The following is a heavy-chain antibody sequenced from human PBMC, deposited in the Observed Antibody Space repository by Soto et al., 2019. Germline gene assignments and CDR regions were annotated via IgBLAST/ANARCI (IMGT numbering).Heavy chain of an antibody. CDR3: TSPSSSRDY. D-gene: IGHD6-13*01. CDR1: GFTFSGSA. V-gene: IGHV3-73*02. J-gene: IGHJ4*02. CDR2: IRSKANSYAT. Sequence: EVQLVESGGGLVQPGGSLKLSCAASGFTFSGSAMHWVRQASGKGLEWVGRIRSKANSYATAYAASVKGRFTISRDDSKNMAYLQMNSLKTEDTAVYYCTSPSSSRDYWGQGTLVTVSS.